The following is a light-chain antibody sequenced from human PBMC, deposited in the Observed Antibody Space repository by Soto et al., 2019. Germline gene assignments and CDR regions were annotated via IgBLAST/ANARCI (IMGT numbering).Light chain of an antibody. Sequence: DIQMTQSPSSLSASLGDRVTITCRASQGIGAYLALFQQKPGKVPRLLIYAASALQSGVPSRFSGGGSGTDFTLTINSLQPEDVATYYCQKYNSAPLAFGGGTKVEIK. CDR1: QGIGAY. J-gene: IGKJ4*01. CDR2: AAS. V-gene: IGKV1-27*01. CDR3: QKYNSAPLA.